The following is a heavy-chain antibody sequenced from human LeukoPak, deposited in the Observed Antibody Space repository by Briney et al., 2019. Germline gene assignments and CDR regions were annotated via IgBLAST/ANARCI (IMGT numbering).Heavy chain of an antibody. V-gene: IGHV4-30-4*01. CDR3: ARASLGYYGSRSMYGMDV. CDR1: GGSISSGDYY. D-gene: IGHD3-10*01. Sequence: SETLSLTCTVSGGSISSGDYYWSWIRQPPGKGLEWIGYIYYSGSTYYNPSLESRVTISVDTSKNQFSLKLSSVTAADTAVYYCARASLGYYGSRSMYGMDVWGQGTTVTVSS. CDR2: IYYSGST. J-gene: IGHJ6*02.